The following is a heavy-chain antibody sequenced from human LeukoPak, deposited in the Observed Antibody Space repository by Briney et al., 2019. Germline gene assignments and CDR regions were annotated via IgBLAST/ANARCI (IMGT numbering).Heavy chain of an antibody. CDR3: ARGAVAGGSFDY. V-gene: IGHV2-70*01. Sequence: SGPALVKPTQTLTLTCTFSGFSLSTSGMCVSWIRQPPGEALEWLALIDWDDDKYYSTSLKTRLTISKDTSKNQVVLTMTNMDPVDTATYYCARGAVAGGSFDYWGQGTLVTVSS. J-gene: IGHJ4*02. D-gene: IGHD6-19*01. CDR2: IDWDDDK. CDR1: GFSLSTSGMC.